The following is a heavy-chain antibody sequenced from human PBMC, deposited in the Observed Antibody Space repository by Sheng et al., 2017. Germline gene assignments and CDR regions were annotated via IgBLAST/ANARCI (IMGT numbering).Heavy chain of an antibody. CDR3: ARALCSGGSCQRYYYYMDV. J-gene: IGHJ6*03. Sequence: QVQLVQSGAEVKKPGSSVKVSCKASGGTFSSYAISWVRQAPGQGLEWMGGIIPILGIANYAQKFQGRVTITADKSTSTAYMELSSLRSEDTAVYYCARALCSGGSCQRYYYYMDVWGKGTTVTVSS. D-gene: IGHD2-15*01. CDR1: GGTFSSYA. V-gene: IGHV1-69*04. CDR2: IIPILGIA.